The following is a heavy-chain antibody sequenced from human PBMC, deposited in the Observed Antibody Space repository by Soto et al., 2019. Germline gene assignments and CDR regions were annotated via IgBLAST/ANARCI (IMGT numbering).Heavy chain of an antibody. J-gene: IGHJ4*02. V-gene: IGHV3-21*01. CDR2: ISSSSSYI. CDR1: GFTFSSYS. D-gene: IGHD3-10*01. CDR3: ARDFSRFYGSGESPY. Sequence: PGGSLRLSCAASGFTFSSYSMNLVRQAPGKGLEWVSSISSSSSYIYYADSVKGRFTISRDNAKNSLYLQMNSLRAEDTAVYYCARDFSRFYGSGESPYWGQGTLVTVSS.